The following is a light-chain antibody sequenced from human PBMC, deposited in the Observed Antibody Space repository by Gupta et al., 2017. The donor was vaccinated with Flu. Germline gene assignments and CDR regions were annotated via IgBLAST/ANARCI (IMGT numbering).Light chain of an antibody. CDR1: SGSVSTSYY. Sequence: QTVVTQEPSFSVSPGGTVTLTCGLSSGSVSTSYYPSWYQQTPGQAPRTLIYSTNTRSSGVPERFSGSILGNKAALTITGAQADDESDYYCVLYMGSGWVFGGGTKLTVL. CDR3: VLYMGSGWV. J-gene: IGLJ3*02. V-gene: IGLV8-61*01. CDR2: STN.